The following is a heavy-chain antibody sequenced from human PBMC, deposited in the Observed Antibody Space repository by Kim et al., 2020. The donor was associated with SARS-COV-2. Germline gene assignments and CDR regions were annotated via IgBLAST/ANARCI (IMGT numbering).Heavy chain of an antibody. CDR3: ATDLGYGSGNFYNAFDC. CDR1: EFTFTKAW. Sequence: GGSLRLSCAASEFTFTKAWMNWVRQAPGKGLEWIGRIKSKTDGGTTDYAAPVKGTFTISRDDSKNTLYLQMNSLKTEDTAVYYCATDLGYGSGNFYNAFDCWGQGTLVTVSS. CDR2: IKSKTDGGTT. J-gene: IGHJ4*02. V-gene: IGHV3-15*01. D-gene: IGHD3-10*01.